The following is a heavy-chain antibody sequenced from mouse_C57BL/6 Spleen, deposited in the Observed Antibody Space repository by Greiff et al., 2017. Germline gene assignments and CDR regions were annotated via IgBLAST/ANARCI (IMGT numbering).Heavy chain of an antibody. V-gene: IGHV5-17*01. CDR1: GFTFSDYG. D-gene: IGHD1-1*01. CDR2: ISSGSSTI. Sequence: EVQLVESGGGLVKPGGSLKLSCAASGFTFSDYGMHWVRQAPEKGLEWVAYISSGSSTIYYADTVKGRFTISRDNAKNTLFLQMTSLRAEDTAMYYCARNYYGRSVNYFDYWGQGTTLTVSS. CDR3: ARNYYGRSVNYFDY. J-gene: IGHJ2*01.